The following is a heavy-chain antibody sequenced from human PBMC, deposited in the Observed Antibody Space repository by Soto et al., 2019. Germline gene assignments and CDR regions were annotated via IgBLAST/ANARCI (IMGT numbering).Heavy chain of an antibody. V-gene: IGHV5-51*03. CDR1: GYSFTSYW. D-gene: IGHD6-6*01. Sequence: GESLKISCXGSGYSFTSYWIGWVRQMPGKGLEWMGIIYPGDSDTRYSPSFQGQVTISADKSISTAYLQWSSLKASDTAMYYCATVSSSSPYYYYGMDVWGQGTTVTVSS. CDR3: ATVSSSSPYYYYGMDV. J-gene: IGHJ6*02. CDR2: IYPGDSDT.